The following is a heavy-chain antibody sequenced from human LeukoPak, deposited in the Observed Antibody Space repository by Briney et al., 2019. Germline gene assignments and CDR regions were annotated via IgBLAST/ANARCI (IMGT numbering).Heavy chain of an antibody. J-gene: IGHJ2*01. CDR3: ARDGLTQTWYFDL. V-gene: IGHV3-48*02. Sequence: GGSLRLSCTASGFPFSTYSMNWVRQAPGKGLGWVSYISSSSSTIYYADSVKGRFTISRDNAKKLLYLQMNSLRDEDTAVYYCARDGLTQTWYFDLWGRGTLVTVSS. CDR2: ISSSSSTI. D-gene: IGHD4/OR15-4a*01. CDR1: GFPFSTYS.